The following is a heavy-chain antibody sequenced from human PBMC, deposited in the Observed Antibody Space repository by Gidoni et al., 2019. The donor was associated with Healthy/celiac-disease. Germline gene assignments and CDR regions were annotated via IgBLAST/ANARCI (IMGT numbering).Heavy chain of an antibody. J-gene: IGHJ6*02. CDR3: ASRATMVRGVPNYYGMDV. Sequence: EVQLVESGGGLVQPGGSLRLSCAASGLPFSSYSMNWVRQAPGKGLEWVSYISSSSSTIYYADSVKGRFTISRDNAKNSLYLQMNSLRAEDTAVYYCASRATMVRGVPNYYGMDVWGQGTTVTVSS. CDR1: GLPFSSYS. D-gene: IGHD3-10*01. V-gene: IGHV3-48*01. CDR2: ISSSSSTI.